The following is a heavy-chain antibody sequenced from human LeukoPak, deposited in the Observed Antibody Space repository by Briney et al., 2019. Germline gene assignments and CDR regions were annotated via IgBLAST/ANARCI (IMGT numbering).Heavy chain of an antibody. CDR2: IIPIFGTA. CDR1: GGTFSSYA. Sequence: SVKVSCKASGGTFSSYAISWVRQAPGQGLEWMGGIIPIFGTANYAQKFQGRVTMTRDTSISTAYMELSSLRSEDTAVYYCARGYYDNSGYSYDAFDIWGQGTMVTVSS. J-gene: IGHJ3*02. CDR3: ARGYYDNSGYSYDAFDI. D-gene: IGHD3-22*01. V-gene: IGHV1-69*05.